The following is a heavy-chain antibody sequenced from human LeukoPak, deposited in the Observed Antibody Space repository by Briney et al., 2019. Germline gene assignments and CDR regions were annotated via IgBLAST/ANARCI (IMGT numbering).Heavy chain of an antibody. CDR3: ARVTGNFDL. J-gene: IGHJ2*01. V-gene: IGHV3-7*01. CDR2: IKEDGSES. CDR1: GFTFSSYW. Sequence: LPGGSLRLSCAVSGFTFSSYWMNWVRQAPGKGLEWVANIKEDGSESYYVDSVKGRFTISRDNAKNSLYLQMTSLRDEDTAVYYCARVTGNFDLWGRGTLVTVSS.